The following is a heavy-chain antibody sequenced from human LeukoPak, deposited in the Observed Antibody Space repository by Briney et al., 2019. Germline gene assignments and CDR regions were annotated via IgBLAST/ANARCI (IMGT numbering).Heavy chain of an antibody. CDR1: GGSISSYY. Sequence: PSETLSLTCTVSGGSISSYYWSWIRQPPGKGLEWIGYIYYSGSTNYNPSLKSRVTISVDTSKNQFSLKLSSVTAADTAVYYCARGRQWLVTTPVFFYYGMDVWGQGTTVTVSS. J-gene: IGHJ6*02. D-gene: IGHD6-19*01. V-gene: IGHV4-59*01. CDR2: IYYSGST. CDR3: ARGRQWLVTTPVFFYYGMDV.